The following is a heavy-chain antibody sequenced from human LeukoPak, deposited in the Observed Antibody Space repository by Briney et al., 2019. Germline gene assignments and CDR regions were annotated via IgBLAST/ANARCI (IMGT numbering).Heavy chain of an antibody. CDR2: INHSGST. CDR3: ARGRGGSSWPLYSYGMDV. Sequence: SETLSLTCAVYGGSFSGYYWSWIRQPPGKGLEWIGEINHSGSTNYNPSLKSRVTISVDTSKNQFSLKLSSVTAADTAVYYCARGRGGSSWPLYSYGMDVWGQGTTVTVSS. D-gene: IGHD6-13*01. CDR1: GGSFSGYY. J-gene: IGHJ6*02. V-gene: IGHV4-34*01.